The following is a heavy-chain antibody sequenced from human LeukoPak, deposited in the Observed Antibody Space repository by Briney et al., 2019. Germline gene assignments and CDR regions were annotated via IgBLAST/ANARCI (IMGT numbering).Heavy chain of an antibody. CDR2: ITASGTAM. CDR3: ASSGSYRFDY. V-gene: IGHV3-48*02. CDR1: GFTFSSYS. D-gene: IGHD1-26*01. Sequence: GGSLRLSCAASGFTFSSYSMNWVRQAPGKGLEWVSHITASGTAMFYADSVKGRFTISRDNAKNSLYLQMNSLRDEDTAVYYCASSGSYRFDYWGQGTLVAVSS. J-gene: IGHJ4*02.